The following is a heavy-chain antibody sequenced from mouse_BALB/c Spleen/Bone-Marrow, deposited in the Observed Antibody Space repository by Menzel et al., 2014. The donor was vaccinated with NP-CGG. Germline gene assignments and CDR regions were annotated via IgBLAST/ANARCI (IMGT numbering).Heavy chain of an antibody. V-gene: IGHV7-3*02. CDR3: AREDYDAMDY. Sequence: EVQGVESGGGLVQPGGSLRLSCATSGFTFTDYYMSWVRQPPGKALEWLGFIRNKANGYTTEYSASVKGRFTISRDNSQSILYLQMNTLRAEDSATYYCAREDYDAMDYWGQGTSVTVSS. CDR2: IRNKANGYTT. CDR1: GFTFTDYY. J-gene: IGHJ4*01.